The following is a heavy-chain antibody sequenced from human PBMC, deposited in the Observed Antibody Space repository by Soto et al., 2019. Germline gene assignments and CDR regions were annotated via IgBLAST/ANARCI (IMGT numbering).Heavy chain of an antibody. D-gene: IGHD5-18*01. J-gene: IGHJ1*01. Sequence: SLRLSCAASGFTFSNHFMDWVRQAPGKGLEWVGRIQNKAHNYITQYGASMEGRASISRDDSTNSLYLQVNRQKTEDTAVYFCGCSNASYGCWGPGTLVTVSS. CDR2: IQNKAHNYIT. V-gene: IGHV3-72*01. CDR3: GCSNASYGC. CDR1: GFTFSNHF.